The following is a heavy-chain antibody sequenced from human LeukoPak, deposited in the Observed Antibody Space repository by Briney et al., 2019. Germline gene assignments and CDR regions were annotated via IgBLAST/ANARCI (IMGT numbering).Heavy chain of an antibody. CDR3: ARGGSGSYYVLY. J-gene: IGHJ4*02. CDR1: AYTFIAYY. D-gene: IGHD3-10*01. Sequence: ASVKVSCKASAYTFIAYYMHWVRQAPGQGLEWMGWINPKSGGTNYAQKFQGRVTMTRDTSISTAYMELSRLTSDDTAVYYCARGGSGSYYVLYWGQGTLVTVSS. V-gene: IGHV1-2*02. CDR2: INPKSGGT.